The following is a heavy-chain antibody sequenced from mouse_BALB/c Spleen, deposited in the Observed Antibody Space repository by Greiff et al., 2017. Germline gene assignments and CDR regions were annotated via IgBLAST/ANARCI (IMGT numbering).Heavy chain of an antibody. CDR2: ISYSGST. Sequence: EVHLVESGPSLVKPSQTLSLTCSVTGDSITSGYWNWIRKFPGNKLEYMGYISYSGSTYYNPSLKSRISITRDTSKNQYYLQLNSVTTEDTATYYCARGNFGYDLYYFDYWGQGTTLTVSS. CDR1: GDSITSGY. D-gene: IGHD2-2*01. J-gene: IGHJ2*01. CDR3: ARGNFGYDLYYFDY. V-gene: IGHV3-8*02.